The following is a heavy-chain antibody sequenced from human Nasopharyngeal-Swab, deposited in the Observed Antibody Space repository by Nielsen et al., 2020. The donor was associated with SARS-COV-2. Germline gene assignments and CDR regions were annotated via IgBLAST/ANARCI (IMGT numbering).Heavy chain of an antibody. CDR1: GFTFSSYW. CDR2: INGDGSST. Sequence: GESLKISCAASGFTFSSYWMHWVRQAPGKGLVWVSRINGDGSSTSYADSVKGRFSISRDNSKNTLYLEMNSLRAEDTAVYYCARDLPDIVVVVAATPGTIDYWGQGTLVTVSS. V-gene: IGHV3-74*01. D-gene: IGHD2-15*01. CDR3: ARDLPDIVVVVAATPGTIDY. J-gene: IGHJ4*02.